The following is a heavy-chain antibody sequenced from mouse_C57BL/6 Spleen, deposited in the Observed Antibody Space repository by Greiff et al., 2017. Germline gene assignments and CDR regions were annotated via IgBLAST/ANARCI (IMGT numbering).Heavy chain of an antibody. J-gene: IGHJ4*01. V-gene: IGHV3-6*01. Sequence: EVKLVESGPGLVKPSQSLSLTCSVTGYSITSGYYWNWIRQFPGNKLEWMGYISYDGSNNYNPSLKNRISITRDTSKNQFFLKLNSVTTEDTSTYYCARVKVVAPGAMDYWGQGTSVTVSS. CDR3: ARVKVVAPGAMDY. CDR1: GYSITSGYY. D-gene: IGHD1-1*01. CDR2: ISYDGSN.